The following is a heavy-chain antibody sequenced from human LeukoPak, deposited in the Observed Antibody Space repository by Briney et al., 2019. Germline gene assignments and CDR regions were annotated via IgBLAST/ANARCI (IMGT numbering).Heavy chain of an antibody. D-gene: IGHD3-3*01. CDR3: ARGVTYYDFWSGYRNWFDR. V-gene: IGHV1-2*02. Sequence: ASVTVSFKASGYTFTVYYMHWVRQAPGQGLGWMGWIYPNSGGTNYSQKFQGRVTMTRDTSISTAYMELSRLRSDDTAVYYCARGVTYYDFWSGYRNWFDRWGQGTLVTVSS. J-gene: IGHJ5*02. CDR2: IYPNSGGT. CDR1: GYTFTVYY.